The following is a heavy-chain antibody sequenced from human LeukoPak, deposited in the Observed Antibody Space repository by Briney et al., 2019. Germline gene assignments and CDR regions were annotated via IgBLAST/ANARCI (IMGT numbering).Heavy chain of an antibody. J-gene: IGHJ4*02. CDR1: GFTFSNYW. CDR3: ARDLSEAIQVDY. Sequence: GGSLRLSRAASGFTFSNYWMSWVRQAPGKGLEWAANIKQDGSEENYVDSVKGRFTISRDNAKNSVFLQMNSLRVEDTAVYYCARDLSEAIQVDYWGQGTLVTVSS. CDR2: IKQDGSEE. V-gene: IGHV3-7*01.